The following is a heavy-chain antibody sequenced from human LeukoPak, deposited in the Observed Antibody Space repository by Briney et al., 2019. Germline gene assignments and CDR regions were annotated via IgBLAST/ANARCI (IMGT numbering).Heavy chain of an antibody. D-gene: IGHD6-13*01. J-gene: IGHJ4*02. CDR3: ARIAAAGNRRLNY. V-gene: IGHV1-8*01. Sequence: GASVKVSCKASGYTFTSYDINWVRQATGQGLEWVGWMNPNSGNTGYAQKFQGRIIVSRNTSIGTAYMELSSLTSEDTAIYYCARIAAAGNRRLNYWGQGTLVTVAS. CDR1: GYTFTSYD. CDR2: MNPNSGNT.